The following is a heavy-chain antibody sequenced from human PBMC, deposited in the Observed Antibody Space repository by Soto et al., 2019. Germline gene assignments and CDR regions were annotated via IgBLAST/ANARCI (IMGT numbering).Heavy chain of an antibody. CDR3: AGAGSFLEAFDI. J-gene: IGHJ3*02. CDR2: IIPMIGTV. Sequence: QVQLVQSGAEVKKPGSSVKVSCKASGGTFSSYAISWVRQAPGQGFEWMRGIIPMIGTVNYTQKFQGRLTITADAPTSTAYMELGSLRCEDTTVYYCAGAGSFLEAFDIWGHGTMVTVSS. V-gene: IGHV1-69*01. CDR1: GGTFSSYA. D-gene: IGHD3-10*01.